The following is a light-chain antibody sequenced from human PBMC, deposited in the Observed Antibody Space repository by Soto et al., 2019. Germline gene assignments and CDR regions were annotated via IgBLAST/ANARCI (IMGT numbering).Light chain of an antibody. Sequence: QRPQYPSSLSASVGDRGTITCRASQRVNNYLNWYQQKPGKAPNLLIHAASSLQIGVPSRFGGSASGTNFTLAISALQAEDFATYYCQQSYITPWTFGQGTKVDIK. CDR1: QRVNNY. J-gene: IGKJ1*01. V-gene: IGKV1-39*01. CDR2: AAS. CDR3: QQSYITPWT.